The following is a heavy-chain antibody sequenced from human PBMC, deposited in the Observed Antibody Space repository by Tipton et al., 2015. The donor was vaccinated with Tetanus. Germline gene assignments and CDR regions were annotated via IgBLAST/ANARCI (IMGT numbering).Heavy chain of an antibody. D-gene: IGHD3-10*01. J-gene: IGHJ3*02. CDR3: AGSQTWFAVDI. V-gene: IGHV4-59*01. Sequence: TLSLTCTVSGGSSRNYYWSWIRQPPGKGLERIGNIYSSGSANYNPPLRSRVTISVAASKDRFSLKMISVTPADTAVYYCAGSQTWFAVDIWGQGTIVTVSS. CDR2: IYSSGSA. CDR1: GGSSRNYY.